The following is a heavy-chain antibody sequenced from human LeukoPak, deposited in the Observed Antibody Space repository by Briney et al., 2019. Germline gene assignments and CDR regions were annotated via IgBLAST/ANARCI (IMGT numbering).Heavy chain of an antibody. CDR3: AKGGSGYYDY. J-gene: IGHJ4*02. D-gene: IGHD3-22*01. CDR1: KFTFSSYA. CDR2: ISGSGSNT. Sequence: PGGSLRLSCAASKFTFSSYAMNWVRQAPGKGLEWVSAISGSGSNTYYADSVKGRFTISTDNSKNTLYLQMNTLTAEDTAVYYCAKGGSGYYDYWGQGTLVTVSS. V-gene: IGHV3-23*01.